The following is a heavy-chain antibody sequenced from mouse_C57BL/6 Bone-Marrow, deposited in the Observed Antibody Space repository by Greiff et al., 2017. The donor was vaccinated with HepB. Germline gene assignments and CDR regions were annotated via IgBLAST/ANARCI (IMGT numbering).Heavy chain of an antibody. V-gene: IGHV3-6*01. J-gene: IGHJ2*01. CDR1: GYSITSGYY. CDR3: ARECKYYFDY. CDR2: ISYDGSN. Sequence: VQLQESGPGLVKPSQSLSLTCSVTGYSITSGYYWNWIRQFPGNKLEWMGYISYDGSNNYNPSLKNRISITRDTSENQFFLKLNSVTTEDTATYYCARECKYYFDYWGQGTTLTVSS.